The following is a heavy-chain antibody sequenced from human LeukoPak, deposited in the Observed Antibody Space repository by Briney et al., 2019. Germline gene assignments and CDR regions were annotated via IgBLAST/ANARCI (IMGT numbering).Heavy chain of an antibody. CDR1: GFTFTNAW. V-gene: IGHV3-15*07. D-gene: IGHD2/OR15-2a*01. CDR2: IKSKTDGGTT. J-gene: IGHJ4*02. Sequence: GGSLRLSCAGAGFTFTNAWMNRVRQAPGKGLEWVGRIKSKTDGGTTDYAAPVKGRFTISRDDSENTLYLQVNSLKTEDTAVYYCTRIFRTAHFDYWGQGTPVTVSS. CDR3: TRIFRTAHFDY.